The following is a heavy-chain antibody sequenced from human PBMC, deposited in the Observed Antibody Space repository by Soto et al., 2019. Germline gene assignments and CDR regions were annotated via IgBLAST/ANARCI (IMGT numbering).Heavy chain of an antibody. CDR1: GFTFSSYG. Sequence: GGSLRLSCAASGFTFSSYGMHWVRQAPGKGLEWVAVIWYDGSNKYYAESVKGRFTISRDNSKNTLYLQMNSLRAEDTAVYYCAKDPSLGYCSGGSCYPYYFDYWGQGTLVSVSS. J-gene: IGHJ4*02. CDR2: IWYDGSNK. D-gene: IGHD2-15*01. CDR3: AKDPSLGYCSGGSCYPYYFDY. V-gene: IGHV3-33*06.